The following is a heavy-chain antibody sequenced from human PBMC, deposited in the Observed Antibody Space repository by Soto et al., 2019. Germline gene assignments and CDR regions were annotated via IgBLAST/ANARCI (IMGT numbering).Heavy chain of an antibody. J-gene: IGHJ5*02. CDR3: AKDWPLAAAGAFDP. D-gene: IGHD6-13*01. Sequence: QVQLVESGGGVVQPGRSLRLSCAASGFTFSSYGMHWVRQAPGKGLEWVAVISYDGSNKYYADSVKGRFTISRDNSKNTLYLQMNSLRAEDTAVYYCAKDWPLAAAGAFDPWGQGTLVTVSS. CDR2: ISYDGSNK. CDR1: GFTFSSYG. V-gene: IGHV3-30*18.